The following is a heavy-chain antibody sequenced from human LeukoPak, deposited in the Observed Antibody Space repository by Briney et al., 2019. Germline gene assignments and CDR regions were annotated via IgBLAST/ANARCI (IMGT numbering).Heavy chain of an antibody. Sequence: GESLKISCKAFGYSFTSYWIGWVRQMPGKGLEWMGIIDPSDSDTRYTPSFQGQVTISADKSLSTAYLQWNSLKASDAAMYYCARQTAMGRSGDYWGQGTLVTVSS. CDR2: IDPSDSDT. J-gene: IGHJ4*02. CDR3: ARQTAMGRSGDY. CDR1: GYSFTSYW. D-gene: IGHD5-18*01. V-gene: IGHV5-51*01.